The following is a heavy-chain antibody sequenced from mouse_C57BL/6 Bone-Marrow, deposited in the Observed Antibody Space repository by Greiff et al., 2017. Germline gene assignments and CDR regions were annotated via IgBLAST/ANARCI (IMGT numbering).Heavy chain of an antibody. CDR2: ISDGGSYP. Sequence: EVPLVESGGGLVKPGGSLKLSCAASGFTFSDYYMYWVRQTPEKRLEWVATISDGGSYPYYPDSVKGRFTISRDNAKNNLYLQMSSLKSEDTALYYGARDGMVTRYIDVWCAGTTVTVSS. CDR1: GFTFSDYY. CDR3: ARDGMVTRYIDV. D-gene: IGHD2-1*01. V-gene: IGHV5-4*02. J-gene: IGHJ1*01.